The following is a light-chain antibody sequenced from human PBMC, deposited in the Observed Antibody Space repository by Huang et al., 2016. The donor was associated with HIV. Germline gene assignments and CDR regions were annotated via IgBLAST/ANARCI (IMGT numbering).Light chain of an antibody. CDR2: AAS. CDR1: QRISSY. V-gene: IGKV1-39*01. CDR3: QQSYSTPYT. J-gene: IGKJ2*01. Sequence: DIQMTQSLSSLSASVGDRVTITCRASQRISSYLNWYQQKPGKAPKLLIYAASSLQSGVPSRFSGSGSGTDFTLTVSSLQPEDFATYYCQQSYSTPYTFGQGTKLEIK.